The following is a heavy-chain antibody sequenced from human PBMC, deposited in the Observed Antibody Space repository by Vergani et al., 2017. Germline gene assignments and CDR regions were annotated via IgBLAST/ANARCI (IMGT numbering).Heavy chain of an antibody. CDR1: GASIRSSNYY. CDR2: IYYSGST. D-gene: IGHD6-19*01. J-gene: IGHJ5*02. CDR3: AINSTVEWLVKLGWIDP. Sequence: QLQLQESGPGLVKPSATLSLTCSVSGASIRSSNYYWGWIRQPPGKGLEWIASIYYSGSTYYNPSLKSRVTISVDTSKNQFSLKLSSVTAADTAVYFCAINSTVEWLVKLGWIDPWGQGILVTVSS. V-gene: IGHV4-39*01.